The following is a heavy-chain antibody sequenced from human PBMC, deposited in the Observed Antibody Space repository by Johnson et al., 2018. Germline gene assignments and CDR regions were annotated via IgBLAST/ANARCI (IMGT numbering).Heavy chain of an antibody. D-gene: IGHD4-17*01. CDR3: ARSQSAYYGDYVGAEYFQH. CDR2: ISWNSGRI. Sequence: VRLVQSGGGLVQPGRSLRLSCAASGFTFDDYAMHWVRQAPGKGLEWVSGISWNSGRIGYADSVKGRLTISRDHAKNSLYLQMNSLRAEDTAVYYFARSQSAYYGDYVGAEYFQHWGQGTLVTVSS. J-gene: IGHJ1*01. V-gene: IGHV3-9*01. CDR1: GFTFDDYA.